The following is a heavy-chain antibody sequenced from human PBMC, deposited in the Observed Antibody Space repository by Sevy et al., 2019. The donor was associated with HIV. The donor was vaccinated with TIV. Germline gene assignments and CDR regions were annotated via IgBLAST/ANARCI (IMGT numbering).Heavy chain of an antibody. V-gene: IGHV1-24*01. CDR2: FDPQDVKT. CDR1: GYTLTKLS. Sequence: ASVKVSCKVSGYTLTKLSIDWVRQAPGKALEWMGEFDPQDVKTISCQRFQGRLTMTVDTSTDTAYMELSSLTSEDTAVYYCATVGLRYFSGSSSYQGDWFDPWGQGTLVTVSS. CDR3: ATVGLRYFSGSSSYQGDWFDP. J-gene: IGHJ5*02. D-gene: IGHD2-15*01.